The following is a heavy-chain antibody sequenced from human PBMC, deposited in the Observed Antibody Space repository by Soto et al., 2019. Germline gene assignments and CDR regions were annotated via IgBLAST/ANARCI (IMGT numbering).Heavy chain of an antibody. D-gene: IGHD2-8*02. CDR2: MSSTGSFM. Sequence: EVQLVESGGGLVKPGESLRLACAASGFTFSHYSMNWVRQAPGKGLEWVSSMSSTGSFMYYADSVKGRFTISRDSAYESLYLQINTLSRHNTPVSSSPKGGGITGADYMEVWGHWAAVIFSS. V-gene: IGHV3-21*04. J-gene: IGHJ6*03. CDR1: GFTFSHYS. CDR3: PKGGGITGADYMEV.